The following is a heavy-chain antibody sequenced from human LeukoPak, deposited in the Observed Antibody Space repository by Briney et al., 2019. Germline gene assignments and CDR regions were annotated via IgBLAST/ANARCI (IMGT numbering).Heavy chain of an antibody. CDR2: ISSSGSTI. CDR3: ARDDPSAATTFDI. V-gene: IGHV3-11*04. J-gene: IGHJ3*02. CDR1: GFTFSDYY. Sequence: GGPLRLSCAASGFTFSDYYMNWIRQAPGKGLEWVSYISSSGSTIYYADSVKGRFTISRDNAKNSLYLQMNSLRAEDTAVYFCARDDPSAATTFDIWGQGTMVIVSS. D-gene: IGHD2-15*01.